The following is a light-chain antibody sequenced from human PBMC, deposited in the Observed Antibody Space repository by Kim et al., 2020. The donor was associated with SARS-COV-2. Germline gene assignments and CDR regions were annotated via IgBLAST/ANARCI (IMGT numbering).Light chain of an antibody. CDR1: QSVSSTY. Sequence: SPGERAILSCRASQSVSSTYLAWYQQKPGQAPRLLIYGASSRATGIPDRFSGSGSGTDFTLTISRLEPEDFAIYYCQQYGASFLTFGGGTKVDIK. J-gene: IGKJ4*01. V-gene: IGKV3-20*01. CDR3: QQYGASFLT. CDR2: GAS.